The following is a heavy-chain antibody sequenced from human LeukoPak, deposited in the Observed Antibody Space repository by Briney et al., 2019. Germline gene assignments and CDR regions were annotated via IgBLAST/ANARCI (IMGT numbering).Heavy chain of an antibody. J-gene: IGHJ5*02. V-gene: IGHV1-69*06. D-gene: IGHD2-8*01. CDR3: ARAGIPGYCANVTCSNWLDP. Sequence: GASVKVSCKASGYTFTTYAITWVRQAPGQGLEWMGGIIPMFDTPNYAQRLQGRVTITADKSTKTAYMELTSLRSEDTAVYYCARAGIPGYCANVTCSNWLDPWGQGTLVTVSS. CDR1: GYTFTTYA. CDR2: IIPMFDTP.